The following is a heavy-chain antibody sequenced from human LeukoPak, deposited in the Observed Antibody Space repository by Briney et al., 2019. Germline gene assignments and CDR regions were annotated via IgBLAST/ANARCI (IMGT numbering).Heavy chain of an antibody. V-gene: IGHV3-11*01. J-gene: IGHJ4*02. D-gene: IGHD3-16*02. CDR2: ISSSSATI. CDR1: GFIFSDYY. CDR3: ARDSYDYVWGSYRYNIDS. Sequence: PGGSLRLSCAVSGFIFSDYYMDWIRQAPGKGLEWVSYISSSSATIYYADSVKGRFTISRDNARNSLYLQMNSLRAEDTALYYCARDSYDYVWGSYRYNIDSWGQGTLVTVSS.